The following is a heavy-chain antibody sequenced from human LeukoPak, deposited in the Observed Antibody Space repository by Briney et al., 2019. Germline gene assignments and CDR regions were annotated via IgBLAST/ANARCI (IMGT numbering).Heavy chain of an antibody. CDR3: AKDGALDFDY. J-gene: IGHJ4*02. D-gene: IGHD3-16*01. Sequence: GGSLRLSCAASGFTFSSYGMHWVRQAPGKGLQWVALISHDGSNKYYADSVKGRFTISRDNSKNTLYLQMNSLRAEDTAVYYCAKDGALDFDYWGQGTLVTVSS. V-gene: IGHV3-30*18. CDR2: ISHDGSNK. CDR1: GFTFSSYG.